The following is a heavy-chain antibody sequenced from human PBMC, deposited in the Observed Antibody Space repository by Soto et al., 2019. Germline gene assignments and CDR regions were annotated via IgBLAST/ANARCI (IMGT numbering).Heavy chain of an antibody. CDR1: GGSFKIGIYP. CDR2: VYHTGRT. D-gene: IGHD3-3*01. Sequence: PSETLPLTSTVSGGSFKIGIYPWIWIRRPPGKGLEWIGYVYHTGRTSYNPSLKSRVSISMDTSKNQFSLNLDSVTAADTAVYFCARDFAYFDSWGQGTLVTVSS. J-gene: IGHJ4*02. V-gene: IGHV4-61*01. CDR3: ARDFAYFDS.